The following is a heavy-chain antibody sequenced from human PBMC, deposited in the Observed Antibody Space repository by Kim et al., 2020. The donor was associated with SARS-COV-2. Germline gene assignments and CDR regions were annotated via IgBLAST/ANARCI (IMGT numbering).Heavy chain of an antibody. CDR3: ARRRYGHGLYGMDI. CDR2: IGHSGST. J-gene: IGHJ6*02. V-gene: IGHV4-34*01. D-gene: IGHD1-20*01. CDR1: GGSFTPYY. Sequence: SETLSLVCAVYGGSFTPYYWTWIRQPPGEGLEWIGEIGHSGSTNYKSSLKSRLSISLDTSKNQFSLNLYSVTAADTALYFCARRRYGHGLYGMDIWGQGTTVTVSS.